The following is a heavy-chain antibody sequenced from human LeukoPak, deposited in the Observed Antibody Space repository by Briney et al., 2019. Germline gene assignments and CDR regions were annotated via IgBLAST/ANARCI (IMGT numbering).Heavy chain of an antibody. CDR3: AKGAHITMVQGALEN. V-gene: IGHV3-33*06. J-gene: IGHJ4*02. CDR1: GLTFSNYG. Sequence: GXSLRLSCAASGLTFSNYGMHWVRQAPGKGVEWVAVMLFYVINQYYAHSVNGPFTISRDHSNNTLHLQMTSLRAEDTAVYYCAKGAHITMVQGALENLGQGTLVTVSS. D-gene: IGHD3-10*01. CDR2: MLFYVINQ.